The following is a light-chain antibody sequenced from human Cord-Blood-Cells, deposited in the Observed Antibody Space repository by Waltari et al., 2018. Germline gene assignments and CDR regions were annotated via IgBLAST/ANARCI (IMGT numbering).Light chain of an antibody. Sequence: DIQMTQSPSSLSASVGDRVTITCQASQDISNYLNWYQQKPGKAPKLLIYDASNLETGGPSRFSGSGSGTDLTCTISSLQPKDIATYYCQQYDSLHTFGQGTKLDIK. CDR1: QDISNY. CDR3: QQYDSLHT. CDR2: DAS. J-gene: IGKJ2*01. V-gene: IGKV1-33*01.